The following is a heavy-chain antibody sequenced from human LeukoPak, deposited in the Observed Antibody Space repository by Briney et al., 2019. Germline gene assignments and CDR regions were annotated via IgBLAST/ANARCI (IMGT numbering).Heavy chain of an antibody. V-gene: IGHV4-31*03. CDR3: ARDTRYCSGGSCPRWFDP. D-gene: IGHD2-15*01. Sequence: PSETLSLTCTVSGGSISSGGYYWSWIRQHPGKGLEWIGYIYYSGSTYYNPSLKSRVTISVDTSKNRFSLKLSSVTAADTAVYYCARDTRYCSGGSCPRWFDPWGQGTLVTVSS. CDR1: GGSISSGGYY. J-gene: IGHJ5*02. CDR2: IYYSGST.